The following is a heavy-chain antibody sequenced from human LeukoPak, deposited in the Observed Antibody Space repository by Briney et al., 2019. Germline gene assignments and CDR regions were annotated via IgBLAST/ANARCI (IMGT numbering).Heavy chain of an antibody. CDR2: IYTSGST. Sequence: PSETLSLTCTVSGGSISSYYWSWIRQPPGKGLEWIGYIYTSGSTNYNPSLKSRVTISVDTSKNQFSLKLSSVTAADTAVYYCARHRRYCSGGSCYSDYFDCWGQGTLVTVSS. D-gene: IGHD2-15*01. V-gene: IGHV4-4*09. J-gene: IGHJ4*02. CDR3: ARHRRYCSGGSCYSDYFDC. CDR1: GGSISSYY.